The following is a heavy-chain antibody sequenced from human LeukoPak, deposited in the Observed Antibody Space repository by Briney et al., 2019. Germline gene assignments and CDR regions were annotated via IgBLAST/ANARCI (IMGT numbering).Heavy chain of an antibody. V-gene: IGHV3-23*01. Sequence: PGGSLRLSCAASGFTFSTYGMSWVRQAPGKGLEWVSAISGSGGSTYYADSGKGRFIISRNPPKNSLLMVTTSLIADDTAIYYCVRELDSNGLLESPGDHWGQGTLVTVSS. CDR2: ISGSGGST. J-gene: IGHJ4*02. CDR1: GFTFSTYG. CDR3: VRELDSNGLLESPGDH. D-gene: IGHD6-19*01.